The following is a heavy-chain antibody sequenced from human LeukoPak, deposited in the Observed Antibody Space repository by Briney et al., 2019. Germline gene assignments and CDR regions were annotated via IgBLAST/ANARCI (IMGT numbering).Heavy chain of an antibody. J-gene: IGHJ3*02. CDR1: GGSISSYY. CDR3: ARHMRYCSSTSCSDAFDI. V-gene: IGHV4-59*08. D-gene: IGHD2-2*01. Sequence: PSETLSLTCTVSGGSISSYYWSWIRQPPGKGLEWIGYIYYSGSTNYNPSLKSRVTISVDTSKNQFSLNLSSVTAADTAVCYCARHMRYCSSTSCSDAFDIWGQGTMVTVSS. CDR2: IYYSGST.